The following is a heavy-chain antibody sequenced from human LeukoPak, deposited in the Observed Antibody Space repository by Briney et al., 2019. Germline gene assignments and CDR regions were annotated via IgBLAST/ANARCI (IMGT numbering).Heavy chain of an antibody. CDR3: AKDRCSNGIGCYYYYMDV. J-gene: IGHJ6*03. Sequence: PGGSLRLSCVASGFTFSRYEMTWVRQAPGKGLEWVSYISTSGSAIYYADSVKGRFTLSRDNAKNSLYLQMNSLRAEDTAVYYCAKDRCSNGIGCYYYYMDVWGKGTTVTISS. CDR1: GFTFSRYE. V-gene: IGHV3-48*03. D-gene: IGHD2-8*01. CDR2: ISTSGSAI.